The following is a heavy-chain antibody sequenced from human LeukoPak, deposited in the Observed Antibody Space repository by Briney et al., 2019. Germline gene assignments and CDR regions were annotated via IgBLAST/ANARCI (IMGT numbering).Heavy chain of an antibody. CDR2: ISGSGGST. V-gene: IGHV3-23*01. D-gene: IGHD2-21*01. J-gene: IGHJ6*02. CDR3: ARLRYYAVDV. Sequence: PGGSLRLSCAASGFTFSSYAMSWVRQAPGKGLEWVSAISGSGGSTYYADSVKGRFTISRDNAKNSLYLQMNSLRAEDTAVYFCARLRYYAVDVWGQGTTAIVSS. CDR1: GFTFSSYA.